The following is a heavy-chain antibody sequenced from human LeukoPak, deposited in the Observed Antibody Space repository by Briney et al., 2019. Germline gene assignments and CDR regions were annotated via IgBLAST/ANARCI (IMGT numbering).Heavy chain of an antibody. CDR3: ARAPQIGFSGFDKNY. CDR1: GFTFSRYA. Sequence: QPGGSLRLSCAASGFTFSRYAMSWVRQAPGKGLEWVSAVSGSGGSTYYADSVKGRFTISRDNAKNTVYLQMNSLRADDTAVYFCARAPQIGFSGFDKNYWGQGTLVTVSS. CDR2: VSGSGGST. D-gene: IGHD5-12*01. J-gene: IGHJ4*02. V-gene: IGHV3-23*01.